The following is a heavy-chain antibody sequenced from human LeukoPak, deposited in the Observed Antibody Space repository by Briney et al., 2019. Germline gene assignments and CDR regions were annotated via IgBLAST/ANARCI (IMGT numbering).Heavy chain of an antibody. Sequence: SGPTLVEPTQTLTLTCTFSGFSLSTHGMRVNWIRQPPGKALEWLARIDWDDDKFYSTSLKTRLTISKDTSRDQVVLTMTNMDPVDTATYYCARMSRSNGPFDYWGQGTLVTVSS. CDR2: IDWDDDK. J-gene: IGHJ4*02. D-gene: IGHD3-10*01. CDR3: ARMSRSNGPFDY. CDR1: GFSLSTHGMR. V-gene: IGHV2-70*04.